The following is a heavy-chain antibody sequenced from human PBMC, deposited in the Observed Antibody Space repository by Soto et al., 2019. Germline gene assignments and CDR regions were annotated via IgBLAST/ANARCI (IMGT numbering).Heavy chain of an antibody. J-gene: IGHJ6*02. V-gene: IGHV1-69*06. CDR2: IIPIFGTA. Sequence: SVKVSCKASGGTFSSYAISWVRQAPGQGLELMGGIIPIFGTANYAQKFQGRVTITADKSTSTAYMELSSLRSEDTAVYYCARARYRFLEWFPKDYYYYGMDVWGQGTTVTV. CDR1: GGTFSSYA. CDR3: ARARYRFLEWFPKDYYYYGMDV. D-gene: IGHD3-3*01.